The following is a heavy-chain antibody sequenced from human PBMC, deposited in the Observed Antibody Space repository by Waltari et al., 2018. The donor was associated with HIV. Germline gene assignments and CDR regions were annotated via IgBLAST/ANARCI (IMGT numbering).Heavy chain of an antibody. CDR3: ARLQGWELIGSAAFDI. V-gene: IGHV4-39*01. Sequence: QMQLQESGPGLVKPSETLSLTCTVSGGSICSSSHFWGWIRQPPGKGLEWIGTLFYSGSTDYNPSLKSRVTISVDTSKNQFSLKMSSVTAADTAVYYCARLQGWELIGSAAFDIWGQGTMVTVSS. CDR1: GGSICSSSHF. D-gene: IGHD1-26*01. CDR2: LFYSGST. J-gene: IGHJ3*02.